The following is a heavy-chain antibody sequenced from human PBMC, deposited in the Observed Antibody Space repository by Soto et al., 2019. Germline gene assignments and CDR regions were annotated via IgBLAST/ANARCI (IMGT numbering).Heavy chain of an antibody. CDR3: ARGRGGFVELRTNWFDP. CDR1: GYTFTSYA. J-gene: IGHJ5*02. Sequence: QVQLVQSGAEVKKPGASVKVSCKASGYTFTSYAMHWVRQAPGQRLEWMGWINAGNGNTKYSQKFQGRVTITRDTSASTAYMELSSLRSEDTAVYYCARGRGGFVELRTNWFDPWGQGTLVTVSS. V-gene: IGHV1-3*01. D-gene: IGHD3-10*01. CDR2: INAGNGNT.